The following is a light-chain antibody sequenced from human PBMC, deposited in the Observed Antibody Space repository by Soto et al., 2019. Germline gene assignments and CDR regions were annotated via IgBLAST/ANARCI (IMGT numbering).Light chain of an antibody. Sequence: DIEMTQSPDSLAVSLGERATINCKSSQSVLYNSDNKNYFAWFQQKPGQPPRLLIYWASTRESGVPDRFSGSGSGTDFTLTISSLQAEDMAVYYCQQYYSTPFTFGGGTKVEI. CDR3: QQYYSTPFT. V-gene: IGKV4-1*01. CDR1: QSVLYNSDNKNY. CDR2: WAS. J-gene: IGKJ4*01.